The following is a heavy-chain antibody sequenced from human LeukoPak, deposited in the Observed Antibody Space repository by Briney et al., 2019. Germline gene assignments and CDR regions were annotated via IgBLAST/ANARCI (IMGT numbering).Heavy chain of an antibody. CDR2: ISSDGSIK. J-gene: IGHJ6*02. Sequence: GGSLRLSCTASKFTFSHYGMQWVRQAPGKGLEWVAVISSDGSIKVYADSVKGRFTLSRDNSINTVDLQMNSLRPEDTAMYYCARVRGGRSWYYYGMDVWGRGTTVTVSS. CDR3: ARVRGGRSWYYYGMDV. V-gene: IGHV3-30*03. CDR1: KFTFSHYG. D-gene: IGHD3-16*01.